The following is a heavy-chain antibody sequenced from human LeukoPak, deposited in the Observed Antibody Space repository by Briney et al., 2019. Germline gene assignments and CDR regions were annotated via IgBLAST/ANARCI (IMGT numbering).Heavy chain of an antibody. V-gene: IGHV5-51*01. CDR2: IYPGDSDS. CDR1: GYSFAEYW. D-gene: IGHD3-16*01. J-gene: IGHJ4*02. Sequence: GASLRISCVGSGYSFAEYWIGWVRQMSAKGLEWMGFIYPGDSDSRNSPSFQGVVTFSADNSIHAAFLQWSSLKASDTARYYCGSRSGFRGRGGNVHYDYWGQGTLVTVSP. CDR3: GSRSGFRGRGGNVHYDY.